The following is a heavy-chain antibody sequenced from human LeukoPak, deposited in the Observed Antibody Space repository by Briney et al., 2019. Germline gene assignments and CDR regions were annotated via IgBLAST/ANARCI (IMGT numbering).Heavy chain of an antibody. CDR1: RFTFRNYA. Sequence: GGSLRLSCAASRFTFRNYAMHWVRQAPGKGLEWVAVISSDGTNKDYADSVKGRFSISRDNSKNTLYLQVNRLRADDTAVYYCARDRSQEFDPWGQGTLVTVSS. CDR2: ISSDGTNK. CDR3: ARDRSQEFDP. D-gene: IGHD3-10*01. V-gene: IGHV3-30*04. J-gene: IGHJ5*02.